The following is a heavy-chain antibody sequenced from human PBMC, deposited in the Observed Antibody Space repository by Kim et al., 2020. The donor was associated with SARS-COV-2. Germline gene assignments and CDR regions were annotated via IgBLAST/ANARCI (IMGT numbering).Heavy chain of an antibody. D-gene: IGHD5-12*01. CDR2: INHSGST. CDR1: GGSFSGYY. V-gene: IGHV4-34*01. CDR3: ARDGYNFNWFDP. Sequence: ETLSLTCAVYGGSFSGYYWSWIRQPPGKGLEWIGEINHSGSTNYNPSLKSRVTISVDTSKNQFSLKLSSVTAADTAVYYCARDGYNFNWFDPWGQGTLVTVSS. J-gene: IGHJ5*02.